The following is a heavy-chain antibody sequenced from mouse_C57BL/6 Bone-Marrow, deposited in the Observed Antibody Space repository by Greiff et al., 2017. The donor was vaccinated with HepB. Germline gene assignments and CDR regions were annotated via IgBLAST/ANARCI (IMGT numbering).Heavy chain of an antibody. D-gene: IGHD3-2*02. CDR1: GFTFSDYG. V-gene: IGHV5-17*01. CDR2: ISSGSSTI. J-gene: IGHJ4*01. CDR3: AWPGSGYRRENYAMDY. Sequence: EVQVVESGGGLVKPGGSLKLSCAASGFTFSDYGMHWVRQAPEKGLEWVAYISSGSSTIYYADTVKGRFTISRDNAKNTLFLQMTSLRSEDTAMYYCAWPGSGYRRENYAMDYWGQGTSVTVSS.